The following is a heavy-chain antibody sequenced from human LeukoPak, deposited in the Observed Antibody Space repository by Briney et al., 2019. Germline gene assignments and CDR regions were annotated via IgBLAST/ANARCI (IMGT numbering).Heavy chain of an antibody. J-gene: IGHJ4*02. CDR1: GGSISSGSYY. CDR2: IYTSGST. CDR3: ARDDAKWELLDY. Sequence: SQTLSLTCTVSGGSISSGSYYWSWLRQPAGMGLEWNGRIYTSGSTNYNPSLKSRVTISVDTSKNQFSLKLSSVAAADTAVYYCARDDAKWELLDYWGQGTLVTVSS. V-gene: IGHV4-61*02. D-gene: IGHD1-26*01.